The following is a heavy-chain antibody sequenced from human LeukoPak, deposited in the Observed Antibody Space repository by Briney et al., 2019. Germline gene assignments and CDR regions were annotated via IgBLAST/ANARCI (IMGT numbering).Heavy chain of an antibody. Sequence: SETLSLTCTVSGGSISSGDYYWSWIRQPPGKGLEWIGYIYYSGSTYYNPCLKSRVTISVDTSKNQFSLKLSSVTAADTAVYYCARTTLYYYDSSLNGLDYWGQGTLVTVSS. CDR3: ARTTLYYYDSSLNGLDY. CDR1: GGSISSGDYY. CDR2: IYYSGST. J-gene: IGHJ4*02. V-gene: IGHV4-30-4*01. D-gene: IGHD3-22*01.